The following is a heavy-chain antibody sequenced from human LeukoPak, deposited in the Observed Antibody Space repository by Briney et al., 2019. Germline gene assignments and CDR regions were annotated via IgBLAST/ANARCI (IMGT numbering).Heavy chain of an antibody. J-gene: IGHJ6*02. CDR3: ARRVDTAMDPGYSGMDV. CDR2: INPSGGST. V-gene: IGHV1-46*01. Sequence: GASVKVSCKASGYTFTSYYMHWVRQAPGQGLEWMGIINPSGGSTSYAQKFQGRVTMTRDTSTSTVYMELSSLRFEDTAVYYCARRVDTAMDPGYSGMDVWGQGTTVTVSS. D-gene: IGHD5-18*01. CDR1: GYTFTSYY.